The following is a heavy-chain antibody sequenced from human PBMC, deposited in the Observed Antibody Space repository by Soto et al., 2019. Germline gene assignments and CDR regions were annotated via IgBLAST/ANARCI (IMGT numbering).Heavy chain of an antibody. V-gene: IGHV3-23*01. CDR3: AKKSALGAFDM. CDR2: ISGSGGGT. D-gene: IGHD3-16*01. Sequence: GGSLRLSCAASGFTFSSYAMSWVRQAPGKGLEWVSGISGSGGGTYYADSVKGRFTMSGDNSKNTLYLQMNSLRAADTAVYYCAKKSALGAFDMWGQGTMVTVSS. J-gene: IGHJ3*02. CDR1: GFTFSSYA.